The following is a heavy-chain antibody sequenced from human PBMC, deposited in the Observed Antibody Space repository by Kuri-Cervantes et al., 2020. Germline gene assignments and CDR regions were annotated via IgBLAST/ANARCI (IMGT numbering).Heavy chain of an antibody. D-gene: IGHD6-6*01. CDR3: ARGIGIAARPGYYYYMDV. CDR2: IYTSGST. V-gene: IGHV4-4*07. CDR1: GGSISSYY. J-gene: IGHJ6*03. Sequence: GSLRLSCTVSGGSISSYYWSWIRQPAGKGLEWIGRIYTSGSTNYNPSLKSRVTISVDKSKNQFSLKLSSVTAADTAVYYCARGIGIAARPGYYYYMDVWGKGTTVTVSS.